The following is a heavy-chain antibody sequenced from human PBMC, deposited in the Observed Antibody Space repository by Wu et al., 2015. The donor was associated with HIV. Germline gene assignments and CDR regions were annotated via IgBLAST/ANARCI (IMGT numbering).Heavy chain of an antibody. J-gene: IGHJ4*02. CDR2: MNPKTGNT. Sequence: QVQLVQSGAEVKKPGASVKVSCKASGYTFTSYDINWVRQATGQGLEWMGWMNPKTGNTGYAQKFQGRVTMTRNTSIRTAYMELSSLRSEDTAIYYCARQRAYSSGWYIFDYWGQGTLVTVSS. D-gene: IGHD6-19*01. V-gene: IGHV1-8*01. CDR1: GYTFTSYD. CDR3: ARQRAYSSGWYIFDY.